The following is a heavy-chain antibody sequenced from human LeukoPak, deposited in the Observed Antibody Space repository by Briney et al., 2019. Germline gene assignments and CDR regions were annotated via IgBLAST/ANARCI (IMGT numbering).Heavy chain of an antibody. V-gene: IGHV1-2*02. CDR2: INPNSGGT. Sequence: ASVKVSCKASGYTFTGYYMHWVRQAPGQGLEWMGWINPNSGGTNYAQKFQGRVTMTRDTSISTAYMELSRLRSDDTAVYYCARGHSGSCPDTDFDYWGQGTLVTVSS. CDR1: GYTFTGYY. D-gene: IGHD1-26*01. CDR3: ARGHSGSCPDTDFDY. J-gene: IGHJ4*02.